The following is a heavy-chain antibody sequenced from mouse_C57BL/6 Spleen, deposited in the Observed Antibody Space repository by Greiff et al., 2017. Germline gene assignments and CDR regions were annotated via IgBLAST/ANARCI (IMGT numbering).Heavy chain of an antibody. V-gene: IGHV5-4*01. J-gene: IGHJ2*01. Sequence: EVHLVESGGGLVKPGGSLTLSCAASGFTFSSYAMSWVRQTPEKRLAWVATISDGGSYTYYPDNVKGRFTISRDNAKNNLYLQMSHLKSEDTAMYYCAREGTVVGPFDYWGQGTTLTVSS. CDR2: ISDGGSYT. CDR3: AREGTVVGPFDY. D-gene: IGHD1-1*01. CDR1: GFTFSSYA.